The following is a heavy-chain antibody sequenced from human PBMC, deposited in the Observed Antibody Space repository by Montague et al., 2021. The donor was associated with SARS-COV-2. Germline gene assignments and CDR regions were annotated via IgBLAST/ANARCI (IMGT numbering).Heavy chain of an antibody. V-gene: IGHV4-38-2*02. J-gene: IGHJ4*02. Sequence: SETLSLTCTVSGYSISSGYYWGWIRQPPGKGLEWIGSIYHSGSTYYNPSLKSRVTISVDTSKNQFSQKLSSVTAADTAVYYCARSQDCSTTSCHFDYWGQGALVTVSS. D-gene: IGHD2-2*01. CDR1: GYSISSGYY. CDR3: ARSQDCSTTSCHFDY. CDR2: IYHSGST.